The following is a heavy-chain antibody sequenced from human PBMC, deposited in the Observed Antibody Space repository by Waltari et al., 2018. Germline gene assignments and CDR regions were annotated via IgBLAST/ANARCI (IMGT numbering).Heavy chain of an antibody. Sequence: QVQLQESGPGLVKPSETLSLTCTVSGGSISSYYWSWIRQPAGKGLEWIGRIYTSGSTNYNPSLKGRVTMSVDTSKNQFSLKLSSVTAADTAVYYCAREDYYDSSSAFDIWGQGTMVTVSS. D-gene: IGHD3-22*01. J-gene: IGHJ3*02. CDR2: IYTSGST. V-gene: IGHV4-4*07. CDR3: AREDYYDSSSAFDI. CDR1: GGSISSYY.